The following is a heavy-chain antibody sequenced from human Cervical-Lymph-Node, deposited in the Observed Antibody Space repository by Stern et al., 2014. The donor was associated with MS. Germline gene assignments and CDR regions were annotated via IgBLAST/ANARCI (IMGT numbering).Heavy chain of an antibody. Sequence: VQLVESGGGVVQPGGSLRLSCAASGFIFSDYGMHWVRQPPGKGLEWVSVISSDGSNQYYADSVKGRFTISRDDSKNTLYLQMNSLRGEDTAIYYCAKSPGYCSGNSCNPPDFWGQGTLVIVSS. CDR3: AKSPGYCSGNSCNPPDF. CDR2: ISSDGSNQ. J-gene: IGHJ4*02. D-gene: IGHD2-2*01. CDR1: GFIFSDYG. V-gene: IGHV3-30*18.